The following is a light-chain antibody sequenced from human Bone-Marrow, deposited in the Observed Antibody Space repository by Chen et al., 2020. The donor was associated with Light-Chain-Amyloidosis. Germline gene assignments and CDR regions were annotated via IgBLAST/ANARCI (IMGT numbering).Light chain of an antibody. J-gene: IGLJ2*01. V-gene: IGLV3-25*03. Sequence: SYDLTQPPSGSVSPGQTARITCSGDDLPTKYAYGYQQKPGQAPVLVIHRETERPSGISERFSGSSSGTTATLTISGVQAEDEADYHCQSADSSGTYEVIFGGGTKLTVL. CDR1: DLPTKY. CDR2: RET. CDR3: QSADSSGTYEVI.